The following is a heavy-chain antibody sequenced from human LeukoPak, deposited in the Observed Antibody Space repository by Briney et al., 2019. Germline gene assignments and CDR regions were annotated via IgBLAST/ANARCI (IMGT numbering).Heavy chain of an antibody. CDR2: IGTAGDT. CDR1: GFTFSDYD. D-gene: IGHD1-1*01. J-gene: IGHJ4*02. Sequence: GGSLRLSCAASGFTFSDYDMHWVRQATGKGLEWVSAIGTAGDTYYTGSVKGRFTISRENAKNSLYLQMNSLRAGDTAVYYCARVAKERVGGVYYFDYWGQGNQVTVSS. CDR3: ARVAKERVGGVYYFDY. V-gene: IGHV3-13*01.